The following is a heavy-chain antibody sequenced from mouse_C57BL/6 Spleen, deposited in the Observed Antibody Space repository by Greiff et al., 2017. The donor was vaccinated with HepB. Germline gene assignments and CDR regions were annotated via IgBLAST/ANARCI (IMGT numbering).Heavy chain of an antibody. D-gene: IGHD2-14*01. J-gene: IGHJ4*01. CDR2: IDPETGGT. Sequence: VQLQQSGAELVRPGASVTLSCKASGYTFTDYEMHWVKQTPVHGLEWIGAIDPETGGTAYNQKFKGKAILTADKSSSTAYMELRSLTSEDSAVYYCTRYRLKDYWGQGTSVTVSS. CDR1: GYTFTDYE. V-gene: IGHV1-15*01. CDR3: TRYRLKDY.